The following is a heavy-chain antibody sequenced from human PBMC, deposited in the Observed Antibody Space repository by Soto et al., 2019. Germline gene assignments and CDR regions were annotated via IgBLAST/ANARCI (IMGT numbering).Heavy chain of an antibody. J-gene: IGHJ4*02. Sequence: ASVKVSCKASGYTFTSYAMHWVRQAPGQRLEWMGWINAGNGNTKYSQKFQGRVTITRDTSASTAYMELSSLRSEDTAVYYCARVDSSSWYSLDYWGQGTLVTVSS. CDR2: INAGNGNT. D-gene: IGHD6-13*01. V-gene: IGHV1-3*01. CDR3: ARVDSSSWYSLDY. CDR1: GYTFTSYA.